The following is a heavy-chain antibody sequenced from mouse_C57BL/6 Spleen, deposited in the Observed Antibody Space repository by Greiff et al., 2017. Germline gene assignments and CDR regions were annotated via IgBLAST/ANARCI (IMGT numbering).Heavy chain of an antibody. Sequence: VQLQQSGTVLARPGASVKMSCKPSGYTFTSYWMPWVKQRPGQGLEWIGAIYPGNSDTSYNQKFKGKAKLTAVTSASTAYMELSSLTKEDSAVYYCTRSSYYGSYWYFDVWGTGTTVTVSS. D-gene: IGHD1-1*01. V-gene: IGHV1-5*01. J-gene: IGHJ1*03. CDR3: TRSSYYGSYWYFDV. CDR1: GYTFTSYW. CDR2: IYPGNSDT.